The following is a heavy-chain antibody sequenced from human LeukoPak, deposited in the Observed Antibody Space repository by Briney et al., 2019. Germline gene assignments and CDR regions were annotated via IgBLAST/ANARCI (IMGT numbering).Heavy chain of an antibody. V-gene: IGHV1-2*06. Sequence: GSVRVSCKASGYTFTGYYMHWVRQAPGQGVEWMGRINPNSGGTNYAQKFQGRVTMTRDTAISTAYMELSRLRSDDTAVYYCARDTYYYDSSGYYYFTYWGQGTLVTVSS. CDR1: GYTFTGYY. CDR2: INPNSGGT. CDR3: ARDTYYYDSSGYYYFTY. J-gene: IGHJ4*02. D-gene: IGHD3-22*01.